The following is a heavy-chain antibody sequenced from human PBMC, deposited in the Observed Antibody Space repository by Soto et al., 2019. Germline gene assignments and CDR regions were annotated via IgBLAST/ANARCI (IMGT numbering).Heavy chain of an antibody. Sequence: EVQLLESGGGLVQPGGSLRLSCAASGFTFSSYAMSWVRQAPGKELAWVSAISGSGGTTYYADSVKGRFTFSRDNSKNTLYLQMNSLKAEDTAVYYCAKTANGWFSAFDVWGQGTMVTVSS. CDR3: AKTANGWFSAFDV. D-gene: IGHD6-19*01. J-gene: IGHJ3*01. CDR1: GFTFSSYA. V-gene: IGHV3-23*01. CDR2: ISGSGGTT.